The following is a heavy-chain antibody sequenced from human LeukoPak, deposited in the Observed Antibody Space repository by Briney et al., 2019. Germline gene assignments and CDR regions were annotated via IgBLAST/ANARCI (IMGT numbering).Heavy chain of an antibody. CDR1: GGSISSSNW. Sequence: SETLSLTCAVSGGSISSSNWWSWVRQPPGKGLEWIGEIYHSGSTNYNPSLKSRVTISVDKSKNQFSLKLSSVTAADTAVYYCARGGSVSVGYGGNSADYWGQGTLVTVSS. CDR3: ARGGSVSVGYGGNSADY. CDR2: IYHSGST. J-gene: IGHJ4*02. V-gene: IGHV4-4*02. D-gene: IGHD4-23*01.